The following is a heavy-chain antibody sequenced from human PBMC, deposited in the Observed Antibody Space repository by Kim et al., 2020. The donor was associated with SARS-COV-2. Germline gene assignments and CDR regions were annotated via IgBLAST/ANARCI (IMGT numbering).Heavy chain of an antibody. CDR3: AKDWAVTTTYYYYGMDV. D-gene: IGHD4-17*01. CDR1: GFTFSSYG. V-gene: IGHV3-30*18. Sequence: GGSLRLSCAASGFTFSSYGMHCVRQAPGKGLEWVAVISYDGSNKYYADSVKGRFTISRDNSKNTLYLQMNSLRAEDTAVYYCAKDWAVTTTYYYYGMDVWGQGTTVTVSS. CDR2: ISYDGSNK. J-gene: IGHJ6*02.